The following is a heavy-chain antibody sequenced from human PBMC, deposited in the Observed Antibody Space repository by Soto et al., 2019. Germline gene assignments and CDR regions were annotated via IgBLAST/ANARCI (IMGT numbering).Heavy chain of an antibody. CDR3: ARGPPGFHSAFDF. V-gene: IGHV6-1*01. Sequence: SQTLSLTCAISGESVSSNGAPWNWTRQSPSRGLEWLGRTYYRSRWYSDYAPSVKSRITVNPDTSQNQFSLQLNSVTPEDTAIYYCARGPPGFHSAFDFWGQGTLVTVSS. J-gene: IGHJ4*02. CDR2: TYYRSRWYS. D-gene: IGHD4-4*01. CDR1: GESVSSNGAP.